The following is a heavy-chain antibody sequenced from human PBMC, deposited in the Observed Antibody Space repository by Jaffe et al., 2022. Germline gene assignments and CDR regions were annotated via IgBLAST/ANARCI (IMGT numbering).Heavy chain of an antibody. CDR2: ISSSSSYI. CDR1: GFTFSSYS. D-gene: IGHD2-15*01. Sequence: EVQLVESGGGLVKPGGSLRLSCAASGFTFSSYSMNWVRQAPGKGLEWVSSISSSSSYIYYADSVKGRFTISRDNAKNSLYLQMNSLRAEDTAVYYCARDEERHCSGGSCSAFDYWGQGTLVTVSS. CDR3: ARDEERHCSGGSCSAFDY. V-gene: IGHV3-21*01. J-gene: IGHJ4*02.